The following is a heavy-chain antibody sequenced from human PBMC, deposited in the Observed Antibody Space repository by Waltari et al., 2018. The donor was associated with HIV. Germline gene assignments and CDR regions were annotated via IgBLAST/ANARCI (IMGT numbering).Heavy chain of an antibody. V-gene: IGHV3-30*18. J-gene: IGHJ4*02. CDR2: ISYDGSNK. CDR3: AKTPDSSGNGY. CDR1: GFSFRRYG. Sequence: QVQLVESGGGVVQPGRSLRRFCTACGFSFRRYGMHGSRQAPGKGLEWVAVISYDGSNKYYADSVKGRFTISRDNSKSTLYLQMNSLRAENTAVYYCAKTPDSSGNGYWGQGTLVTVSS. D-gene: IGHD3-22*01.